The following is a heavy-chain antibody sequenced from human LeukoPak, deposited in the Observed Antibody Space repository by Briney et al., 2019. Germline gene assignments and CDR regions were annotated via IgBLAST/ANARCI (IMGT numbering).Heavy chain of an antibody. CDR1: GGTFLSHT. CDR2: ITPVINTA. Sequence: LVKVSCKTSGGTFLSHTFSWVRQAPGQGLEWMGKITPVINTANYAQTFQGRVSIYAGRYTTTVYMDLSGLRPDDTAVYYCARVNLRGSNYNWFDPWGQGTLVTVAS. D-gene: IGHD1-26*01. V-gene: IGHV1-69*08. J-gene: IGHJ5*02. CDR3: ARVNLRGSNYNWFDP.